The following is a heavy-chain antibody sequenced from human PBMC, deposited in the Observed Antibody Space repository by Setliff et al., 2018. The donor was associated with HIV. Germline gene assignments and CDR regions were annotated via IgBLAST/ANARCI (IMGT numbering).Heavy chain of an antibody. J-gene: IGHJ3*02. CDR2: IYYSGSA. D-gene: IGHD1-26*01. V-gene: IGHV4-30-4*08. CDR3: AKDTIVGAFDI. Sequence: SQTLSLTCTVSGGSISHDNYLWSWVRQPPGKGLEWIGYIYYSGSAYYNPSLESRVTISIDTSKNQFSLYLQMNSLRAEGTALYYCAKDTIVGAFDIWGQGTMVTVSS. CDR1: GGSISHDNYL.